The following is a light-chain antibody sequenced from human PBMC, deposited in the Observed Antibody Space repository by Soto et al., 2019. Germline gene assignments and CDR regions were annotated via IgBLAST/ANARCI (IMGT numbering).Light chain of an antibody. CDR3: QSYDSSLSGFL. CDR1: SSNIGAGYD. V-gene: IGLV1-40*01. CDR2: ANN. J-gene: IGLJ2*01. Sequence: QSVLTQPPSVSGAPGQRGTISCTGSSSNIGAGYDVHWYQQLPGTAPKLLIYANNNRPSGVPDRFSGSKSDTSASLAITWLQAEDEADYYCQSYDSSLSGFLFGGGTKLTVL.